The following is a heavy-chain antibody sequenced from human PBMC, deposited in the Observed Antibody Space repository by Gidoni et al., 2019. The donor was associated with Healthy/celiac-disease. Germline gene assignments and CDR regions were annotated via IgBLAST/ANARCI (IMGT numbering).Heavy chain of an antibody. J-gene: IGHJ4*02. CDR2: IYHSGST. D-gene: IGHD3-16*01. CDR1: GYSISSGYY. CDR3: ARAEMSYDYIWGSSSNQIDY. V-gene: IGHV4-38-2*01. Sequence: QVQLQESGPGLVTPSETLSLTCAVSGYSISSGYYWGWIRQPPGKGLEWIGSIYHSGSTYYNPSLKRRVTISVDTYKNQFSLKLSSVTAADTAVYYCARAEMSYDYIWGSSSNQIDYWGQGTLVTVSS.